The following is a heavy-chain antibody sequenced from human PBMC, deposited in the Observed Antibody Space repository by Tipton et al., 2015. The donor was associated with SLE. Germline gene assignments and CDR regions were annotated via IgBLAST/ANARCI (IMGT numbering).Heavy chain of an antibody. D-gene: IGHD5-12*01. CDR2: IYYSGST. Sequence: TLSLTCTVSGDSIKSYYWSWIRQPPGKGLEWIGYIYYSGSTTYNPSLKSRVTISVDTSKNQFSLRLSSVSAADTAVYYCARDPGYSGYDFFDYWGQGTLVTVSS. CDR1: GDSIKSYY. CDR3: ARDPGYSGYDFFDY. J-gene: IGHJ4*02. V-gene: IGHV4-59*12.